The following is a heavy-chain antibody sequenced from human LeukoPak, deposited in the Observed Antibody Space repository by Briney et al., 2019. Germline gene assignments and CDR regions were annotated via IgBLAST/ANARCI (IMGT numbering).Heavy chain of an antibody. D-gene: IGHD1-26*01. V-gene: IGHV3-7*05. CDR2: IKEDGSDK. J-gene: IGHJ4*02. Sequence: PGGSLRLSCAASGFTFSNYWMSWVRQAPGKGLEWVANIKEDGSDKYYVDSVKGRFTISRDNAKNSLYLQMNSLRAEDTAVYYCARGGGYWRLDYWGQGTLVTVSS. CDR1: GFTFSNYW. CDR3: ARGGGYWRLDY.